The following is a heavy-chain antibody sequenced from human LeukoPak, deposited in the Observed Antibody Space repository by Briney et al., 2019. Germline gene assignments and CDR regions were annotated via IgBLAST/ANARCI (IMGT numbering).Heavy chain of an antibody. Sequence: SETLSLTCTVSGGSISSSSYYWGWIRQPPGKGLEWIGSIYYSGSTDYNPSLKSRVTISVDTSKNQFSLKLSSVTAADTAVYYCARDHESHFDYWGQGTLVTVSS. V-gene: IGHV4-39*07. CDR2: IYYSGST. J-gene: IGHJ4*02. CDR3: ARDHESHFDY. CDR1: GGSISSSSYY.